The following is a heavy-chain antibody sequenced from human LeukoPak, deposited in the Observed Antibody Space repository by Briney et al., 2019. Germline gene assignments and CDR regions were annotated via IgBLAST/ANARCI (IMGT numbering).Heavy chain of an antibody. Sequence: ASVKVSCKASGYTFTSYYMHWVRQAPGQGLEWMGIINPSGGSTSYAQKFQGRVTMTRDMSTSTVYMELSSLRSEDTAVYYCARGGDIVIMVPGEGFDPWGQGTLVTVSS. CDR2: INPSGGST. CDR3: ARGGDIVIMVPGEGFDP. V-gene: IGHV1-46*01. CDR1: GYTFTSYY. D-gene: IGHD2-8*01. J-gene: IGHJ5*02.